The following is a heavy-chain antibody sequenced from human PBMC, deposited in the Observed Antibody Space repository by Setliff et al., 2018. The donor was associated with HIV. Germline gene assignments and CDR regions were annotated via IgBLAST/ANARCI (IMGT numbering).Heavy chain of an antibody. D-gene: IGHD6-13*01. J-gene: IGHJ4*02. Sequence: SLRLSCVASGFTFSDYLMHWVRQVPGRGLVWISRITTDGRTTTYADSVQGRFTISRDNAKNSLYLQMNSLRAEDTAVYYCARGFTAAAGPTGYWGQGTLVTVSS. CDR1: GFTFSDYL. CDR3: ARGFTAAAGPTGY. V-gene: IGHV3-74*01. CDR2: ITTDGRTT.